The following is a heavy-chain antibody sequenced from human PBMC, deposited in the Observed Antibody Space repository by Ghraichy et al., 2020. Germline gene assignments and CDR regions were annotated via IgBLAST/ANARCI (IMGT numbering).Heavy chain of an antibody. CDR1: GFTLSNYW. J-gene: IGHJ4*02. Sequence: GGSLRLSCAASGFTLSNYWMHWVRQAPGKGLVWVSRIKSDGSSTTYADSVKGRFTISRDNAKNTLYLQMNSLRAEDTAVYYCAREYCSGGRCFFGTGGSHFDNWGQGNLVTVSS. D-gene: IGHD2-15*01. CDR3: AREYCSGGRCFFGTGGSHFDN. V-gene: IGHV3-74*03. CDR2: IKSDGSST.